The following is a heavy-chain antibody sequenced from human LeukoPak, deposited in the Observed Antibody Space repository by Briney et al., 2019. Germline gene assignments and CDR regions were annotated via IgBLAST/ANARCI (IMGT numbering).Heavy chain of an antibody. CDR2: IYYSGST. Sequence: SETLSLTCTVSGGSISSTIYYWGWIRQPPGKGLEWIGSIYYSGSTSYSPSLKSRVTISVDTSNNQFSLKVSSVTAADTAVYYCARQAAQTYDYWGQGILVTVSS. CDR1: GGSISSTIYY. J-gene: IGHJ4*02. V-gene: IGHV4-39*01. CDR3: ARQAAQTYDY.